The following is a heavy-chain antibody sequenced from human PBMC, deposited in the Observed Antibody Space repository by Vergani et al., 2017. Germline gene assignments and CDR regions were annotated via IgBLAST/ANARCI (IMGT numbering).Heavy chain of an antibody. CDR2: IYSGVST. Sequence: EVQLVESGGGLVQPGGSLRLSCAASGFTVSSNYMSWVRQAPGKGLGWVSVIYSGVSTYYADSLKGRFTISRHNSKYTLYLQMNSRRAEDTAVYYCARDLGYGDYEGLGYWGQGTLVTVSS. J-gene: IGHJ4*02. D-gene: IGHD4-17*01. CDR3: ARDLGYGDYEGLGY. CDR1: GFTVSSNY. V-gene: IGHV3-53*04.